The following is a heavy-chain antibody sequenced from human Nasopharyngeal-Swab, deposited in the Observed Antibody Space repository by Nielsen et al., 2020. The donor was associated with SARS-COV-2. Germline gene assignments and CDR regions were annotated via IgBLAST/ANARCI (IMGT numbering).Heavy chain of an antibody. CDR2: STSSGSYI. CDR1: GFTFTTYS. CDR3: ATHTYYYDSSGQIDY. D-gene: IGHD3-22*01. Sequence: GGSLRLSCAASGFTFTTYSMNWIRQTPGKGLEWVSYSTSSGSYIWYADSVKCRFTISRDNANNSLYLQMNSLRAEDTAVYYCATHTYYYDSSGQIDYWGQGTLVTVSS. J-gene: IGHJ4*02. V-gene: IGHV3-21*05.